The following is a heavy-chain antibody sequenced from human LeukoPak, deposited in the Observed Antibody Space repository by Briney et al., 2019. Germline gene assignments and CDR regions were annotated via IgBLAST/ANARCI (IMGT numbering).Heavy chain of an antibody. J-gene: IGHJ5*02. CDR2: INHSGST. CDR3: ARGGPFYVPNRFDP. D-gene: IGHD5/OR15-5a*01. V-gene: IGHV4-34*01. Sequence: SETLSLTCAVYGGSFSGYYWSWIRQPPGKGLEWIGEINHSGSTNYNPSLKSRVTISVDTSKNQFSLKLSSVTAADTAVYYCARGGPFYVPNRFDPWGQGTLVTVSS. CDR1: GGSFSGYY.